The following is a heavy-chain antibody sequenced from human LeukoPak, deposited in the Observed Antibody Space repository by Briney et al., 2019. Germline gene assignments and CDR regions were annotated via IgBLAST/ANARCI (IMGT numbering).Heavy chain of an antibody. Sequence: GGSLRLSCAASGFTFSSYAMNWVRQTPGKGLVWVSRIKSDGITITYADSVKGRFTISRDNAKNTLYLQMNSLRAEDTAVYYCLRDLNWSLDQWGQGTLVTVSS. CDR1: GFTFSSYA. J-gene: IGHJ4*02. CDR3: LRDLNWSLDQ. V-gene: IGHV3-74*01. CDR2: IKSDGITI. D-gene: IGHD1-20*01.